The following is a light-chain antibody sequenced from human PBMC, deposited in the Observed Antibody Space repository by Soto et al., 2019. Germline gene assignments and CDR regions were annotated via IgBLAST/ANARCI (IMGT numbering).Light chain of an antibody. CDR3: QQYNNWWT. V-gene: IGKV3-15*01. CDR1: QSVSSS. CDR2: GAS. J-gene: IGKJ1*01. Sequence: EVVMTQSPATLSMPPGERATLSCRASQSVSSSLAWYQQKPGQAPRLLIYGASTRATGIPDRFSGSGSETEFTLTISSLKAEDFAIYYCQQYNNWWTFGQGTKVEIK.